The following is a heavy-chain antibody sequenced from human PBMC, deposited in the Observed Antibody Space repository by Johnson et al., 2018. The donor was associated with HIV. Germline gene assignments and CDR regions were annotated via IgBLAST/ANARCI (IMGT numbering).Heavy chain of an antibody. CDR3: ARGKGAAVGLDAFDI. D-gene: IGHD6-13*01. CDR2: INWNGGST. J-gene: IGHJ3*02. V-gene: IGHV3-20*03. Sequence: EWISGINWNGGSTGYVDSMKGRFTISRDNARNSLYLQMNSLRAEDTALYYCARGKGAAVGLDAFDIWGQGTMVTVSS.